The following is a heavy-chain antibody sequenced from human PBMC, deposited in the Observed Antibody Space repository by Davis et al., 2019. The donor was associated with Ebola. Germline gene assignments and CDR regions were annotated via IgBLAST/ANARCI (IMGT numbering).Heavy chain of an antibody. CDR3: ARVLDYDYVWGSYPPYYGMDV. V-gene: IGHV3-7*03. J-gene: IGHJ6*02. CDR2: IKQDGSEK. CDR1: GFTFSSYW. D-gene: IGHD3-16*01. Sequence: GGSLRLSCAASGFTFSSYWMSWVRQAPGKGLEWVANIKQDGSEKYYVDSVKGRFTISRDNAKNSLYLQMNSLRAEDTAVYYCARVLDYDYVWGSYPPYYGMDVWGQGTTVTVSS.